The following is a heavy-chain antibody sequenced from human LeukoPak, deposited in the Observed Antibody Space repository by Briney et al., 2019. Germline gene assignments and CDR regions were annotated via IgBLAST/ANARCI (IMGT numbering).Heavy chain of an antibody. CDR3: ARSTSAEYFQH. CDR2: ISGSGGRT. CDR1: GFTFSSYA. Sequence: GGSLRLSCAASGFTFSSYAMSWVRQAPGKGLEWVSAISGSGGRTYYADSVKGRFTISRDNSKNTLYLQMNSLRAEDTAVYYCARSTSAEYFQHWGQGTLVTVSS. V-gene: IGHV3-23*01. J-gene: IGHJ1*01. D-gene: IGHD5/OR15-5a*01.